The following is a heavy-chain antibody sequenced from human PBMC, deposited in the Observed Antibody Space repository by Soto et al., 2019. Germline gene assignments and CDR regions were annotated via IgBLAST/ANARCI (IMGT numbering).Heavy chain of an antibody. V-gene: IGHV1-8*01. J-gene: IGHJ6*03. Sequence: ASVKVSCKASGYTFTSYDINWVRQATGQGLEWMGWMNPNSGNTGYAQKFQGRVTMTRNTSISTAYMELSSLRSEDTAVYYCARGLRPGYCSGGFFPLGYYYYYMDVWGKGTTVNVAS. D-gene: IGHD2-15*01. CDR2: MNPNSGNT. CDR3: ARGLRPGYCSGGFFPLGYYYYYMDV. CDR1: GYTFTSYD.